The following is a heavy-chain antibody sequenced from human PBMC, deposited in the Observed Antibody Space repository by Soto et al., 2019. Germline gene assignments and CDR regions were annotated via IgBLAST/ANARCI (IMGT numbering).Heavy chain of an antibody. CDR2: IIPIFGTA. Sequence: SVKVSCKASGGTFSSYAVSWVRQAPGQGLEWMGGIIPIFGTANYAQKFQGRVTITADESTSTAYMELSSLRSEDTAVYYCARVDGTMVRGVLYYYYYYGMDVWGQGTTVTVSS. CDR3: ARVDGTMVRGVLYYYYYYGMDV. J-gene: IGHJ6*02. CDR1: GGTFSSYA. V-gene: IGHV1-69*13. D-gene: IGHD3-10*01.